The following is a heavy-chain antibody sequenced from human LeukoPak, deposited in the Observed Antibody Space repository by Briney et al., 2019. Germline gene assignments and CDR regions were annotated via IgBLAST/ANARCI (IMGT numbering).Heavy chain of an antibody. CDR3: ARESTKYGAYVSGFDF. V-gene: IGHV3-7*01. J-gene: IGHJ3*01. Sequence: GGSLRLSCIACGFTFSSHWMNWVRQAPGKGLEWVANIMQDGSEKYYVDSVKGRFIISRDNAKNSLYLQMNSLRAEDTAVYYCARESTKYGAYVSGFDFWGQGTMVTVSS. D-gene: IGHD4-17*01. CDR2: IMQDGSEK. CDR1: GFTFSSHW.